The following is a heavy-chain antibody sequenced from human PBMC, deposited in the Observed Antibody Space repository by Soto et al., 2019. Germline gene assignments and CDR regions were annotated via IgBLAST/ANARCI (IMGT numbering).Heavy chain of an antibody. J-gene: IGHJ4*02. D-gene: IGHD2-15*01. V-gene: IGHV6-1*01. CDR3: ARFYRAAAAY. Sequence: SQTLSLTCAISGDSVSTNSATWDWIRQSPSRGLEWLGRTYYRSKWYNDYAVSVKGRITINPDTSNNQFSLQLNSVTPDDTAIYYCARFYRAAAAYWGQETLVTVSS. CDR2: TYYRSKWYN. CDR1: GDSVSTNSAT.